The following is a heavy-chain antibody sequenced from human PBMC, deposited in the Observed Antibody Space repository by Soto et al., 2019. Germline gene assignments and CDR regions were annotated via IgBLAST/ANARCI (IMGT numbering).Heavy chain of an antibody. D-gene: IGHD6-6*01. Sequence: SETLSLSCTVYGGSFSGYYWSWIRQPPGTGLGWVGEINHSGSTNYNPSLKSRGTISVDTSKNQFSLKLSSVTAADTAVYYCASIAARLHHYYYGMDVWGQGTTVTVS. CDR2: INHSGST. J-gene: IGHJ6*02. CDR1: GGSFSGYY. V-gene: IGHV4-34*01. CDR3: ASIAARLHHYYYGMDV.